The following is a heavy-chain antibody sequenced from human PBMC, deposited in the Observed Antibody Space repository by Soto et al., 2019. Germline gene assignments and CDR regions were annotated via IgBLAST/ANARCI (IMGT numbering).Heavy chain of an antibody. D-gene: IGHD4-4*01. Sequence: PSETLSLTRTVSGGSISSGDYCWSWIRQPPGKGLEWIGYIYYSGSTYYNPSLKSRVTISVDTSKNQFSLKLSSVTAADTAVYYCARVSSNPIYYYYYYGMDVWGQGTTVTVSS. CDR3: ARVSSNPIYYYYYYGMDV. CDR1: GGSISSGDYC. J-gene: IGHJ6*02. CDR2: IYYSGST. V-gene: IGHV4-30-4*01.